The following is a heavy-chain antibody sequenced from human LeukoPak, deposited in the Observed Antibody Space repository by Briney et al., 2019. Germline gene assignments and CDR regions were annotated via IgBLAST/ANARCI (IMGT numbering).Heavy chain of an antibody. CDR2: ISYDGRNQ. J-gene: IGHJ3*02. CDR3: ARDEGYGSGSFDI. V-gene: IGHV3-30*03. D-gene: IGHD3-10*01. Sequence: PGGSLRLSCEASGFIFSSYGFHWVRQAPGKGLEWVTLISYDGRNQYYGQSVKGRFTISRDNSKNTLLLQMNSLRVEDTAVYYCARDEGYGSGSFDIWGQGRMVTVSS. CDR1: GFIFSSYG.